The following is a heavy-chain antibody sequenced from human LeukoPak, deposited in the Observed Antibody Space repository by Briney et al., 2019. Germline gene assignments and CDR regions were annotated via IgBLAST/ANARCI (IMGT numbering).Heavy chain of an antibody. J-gene: IGHJ4*02. CDR3: ARANSYDDY. Sequence: PGGSLRLSCAASGFTFSDYNMNWVRQAPGKGLEWVSYISTSSSPIYYADSVKGRFTISRDNAKNSLYLQMNSLRAEDTAVYYCARANSYDDYWGQGTLVTVSS. CDR1: GFTFSDYN. CDR2: ISTSSSPI. D-gene: IGHD5-18*01. V-gene: IGHV3-48*04.